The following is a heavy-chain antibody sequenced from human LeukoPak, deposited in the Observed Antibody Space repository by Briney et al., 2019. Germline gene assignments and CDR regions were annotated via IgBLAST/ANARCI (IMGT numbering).Heavy chain of an antibody. CDR2: ISNSRTTI. V-gene: IGHV3-48*01. D-gene: IGHD1-14*01. J-gene: IGHJ4*02. CDR3: TRDKRGIAEV. Sequence: GGSLRLSCAASGFTFSSFNMNWVRHAPGKGLEWVSHISNSRTTIYYADSVKGRFTISRDNAKNSLYLQMNSLIAEDTPVYYCTRDKRGIAEVWGQGTLVTVSS. CDR1: GFTFSSFN.